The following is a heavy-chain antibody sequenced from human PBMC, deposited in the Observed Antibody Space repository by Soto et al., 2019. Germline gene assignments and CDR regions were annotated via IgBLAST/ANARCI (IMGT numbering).Heavy chain of an antibody. V-gene: IGHV3-23*01. D-gene: IGHD2-15*01. CDR2: ISGSGGST. CDR3: AKLGYCRNVTCYSSI. CDR1: GFTSSSYA. Sequence: PGGSLRLSCAASGFTSSSYAMSWVRQAPGKGLEWVSAISGSGGSTYYADSVKGRFTISRDNSKNTLYLQMNSLRAEDTAVYYCAKLGYCRNVTCYSSIWGQGTLVTVSS. J-gene: IGHJ4*02.